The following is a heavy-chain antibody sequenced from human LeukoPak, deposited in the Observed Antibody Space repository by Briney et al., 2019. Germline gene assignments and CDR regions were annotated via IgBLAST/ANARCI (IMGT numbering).Heavy chain of an antibody. CDR3: ARPYCSGGIYYNYFDD. CDR1: GYTFTSYY. D-gene: IGHD2-15*01. CDR2: INPSGGST. J-gene: IGHJ6*03. V-gene: IGHV1-46*01. Sequence: ASVKVSCKASGYTFTSYYMHWVRQAPGQGLEWMGIINPSGGSTSYAQKFQGRVTMTRDTSTSTVYMELSSLRYEDTAVYYCARPYCSGGIYYNYFDDWGTGIIVTASS.